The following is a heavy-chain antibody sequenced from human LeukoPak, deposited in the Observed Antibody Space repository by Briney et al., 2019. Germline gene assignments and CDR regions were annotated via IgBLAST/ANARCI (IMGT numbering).Heavy chain of an antibody. Sequence: GGSLRLSCTASGFTFGDYVMSWVRQAPGKGLEWVGFIRSKAYGGTTKNAASVKGRFTISRGDSKSVAYLQMNSLKTEDTAVYYCTRRGPEVAVATLFDYWGQGTLVIVSS. CDR1: GFTFGDYV. V-gene: IGHV3-49*04. J-gene: IGHJ4*02. CDR2: IRSKAYGGTT. CDR3: TRRGPEVAVATLFDY. D-gene: IGHD2-15*01.